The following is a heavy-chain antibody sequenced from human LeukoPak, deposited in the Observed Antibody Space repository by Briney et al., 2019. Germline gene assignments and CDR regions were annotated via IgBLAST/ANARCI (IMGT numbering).Heavy chain of an antibody. J-gene: IGHJ5*02. CDR1: GGSISSGSYY. Sequence: SENLSLTCTVSGGSISSGSYYWGWIRQPPGKGLEWIGNIYYSGSTYYNPSLKSRVSISVDTSKNQFSLKLSSVTAADTAMYYCAREAYDVLTSDWFDPWGQGTLVTVSS. V-gene: IGHV4-39*07. D-gene: IGHD3-9*01. CDR3: AREAYDVLTSDWFDP. CDR2: IYYSGST.